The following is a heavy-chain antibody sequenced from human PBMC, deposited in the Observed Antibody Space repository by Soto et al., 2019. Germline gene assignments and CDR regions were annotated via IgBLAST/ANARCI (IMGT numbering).Heavy chain of an antibody. J-gene: IGHJ4*02. CDR3: ARDHDEDFGYDLDYFDY. D-gene: IGHD5-12*01. Sequence: GGSLRLSCAVSGFTFNNHAMHWVRRAPGKGLEWVSGISWSSVTFGYADSVKGRFTISRDNAKNSLFLEMNSLRPEDTAFYYCARDHDEDFGYDLDYFDYWGQGTLVTVS. CDR1: GFTFNNHA. V-gene: IGHV3-9*01. CDR2: ISWSSVTF.